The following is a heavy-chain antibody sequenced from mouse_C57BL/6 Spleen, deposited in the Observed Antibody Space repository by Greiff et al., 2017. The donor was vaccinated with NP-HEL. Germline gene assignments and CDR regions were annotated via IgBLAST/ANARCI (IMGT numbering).Heavy chain of an antibody. D-gene: IGHD1-1*01. Sequence: VQLQQSGAELMKPGASVKLSCKATGYTFTGYWIAWVKQRPGHGLEWIGEILPGSGSTNYNEKFKGKAKFTADTSSNTAYMQLSSLTTEDSAIVYWAAVYGISSVFAYWGQGTLVTVSA. V-gene: IGHV1-9*01. CDR2: ILPGSGST. CDR1: GYTFTGYW. J-gene: IGHJ3*01. CDR3: AAVYGISSVFAY.